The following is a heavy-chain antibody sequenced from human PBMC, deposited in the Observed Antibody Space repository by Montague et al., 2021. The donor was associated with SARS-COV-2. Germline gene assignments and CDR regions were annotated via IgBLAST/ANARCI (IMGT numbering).Heavy chain of an antibody. J-gene: IGHJ6*02. V-gene: IGHV4-39*01. CDR1: GGSITSSAYY. CDR3: ASLGSPAYCGGDCYLRDYGMDV. D-gene: IGHD2-21*02. CDR2: IYCSGNT. Sequence: SETLSLTCTVSGGSITSSAYYWSWIRQSPGKGLEWIGTIYCSGNTYSNPSLKSRLTISMDTSKSQASLKINSVTAADTAVYFCASLGSPAYCGGDCYLRDYGMDVWGQGTRVTVSS.